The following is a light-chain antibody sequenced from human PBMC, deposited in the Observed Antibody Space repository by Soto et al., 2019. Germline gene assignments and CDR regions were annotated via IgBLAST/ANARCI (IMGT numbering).Light chain of an antibody. CDR1: QGIRDA. Sequence: DIQMTQSPSSLSASVGDRVIITCRASQGIRDALGWYQQKPGKVPKRLIYSASSLQNGVPSRFSGSGSETVFTLTDSSLQSEDFAAYVCLQHSDYPFTFGQGTRLEI. CDR3: LQHSDYPFT. V-gene: IGKV1-17*01. J-gene: IGKJ2*01. CDR2: SAS.